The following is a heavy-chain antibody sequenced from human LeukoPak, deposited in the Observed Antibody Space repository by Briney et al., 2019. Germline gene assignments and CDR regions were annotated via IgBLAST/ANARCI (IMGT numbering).Heavy chain of an antibody. V-gene: IGHV4-39*07. CDR2: INHSGST. Sequence: SETLSLTCTVSGGSISSNSYYWSWIRQPPGKGLEWIGEINHSGSTNYNPSLKSRVTISVDTSKNQFSLKLSSVTAADTAVYYCARGPLLYYRSPHDYWGQGTLVTVSS. CDR3: ARGPLLYYRSPHDY. CDR1: GGSISSNSYY. D-gene: IGHD2-8*01. J-gene: IGHJ4*02.